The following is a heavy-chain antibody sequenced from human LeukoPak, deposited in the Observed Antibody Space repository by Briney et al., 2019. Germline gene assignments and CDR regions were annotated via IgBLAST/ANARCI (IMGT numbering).Heavy chain of an antibody. Sequence: ASVKVSCKASGYTFTTYGISWVRQAPGRGLEWMGWISGYNGDTNYAQKFQGRVTMTTDTSTSTAYMELRSLRSDDTAVYYCARDRQFRYDSSDYTDSWGQGTLVTVSS. V-gene: IGHV1-18*01. D-gene: IGHD3-22*01. CDR2: ISGYNGDT. CDR1: GYTFTTYG. J-gene: IGHJ4*02. CDR3: ARDRQFRYDSSDYTDS.